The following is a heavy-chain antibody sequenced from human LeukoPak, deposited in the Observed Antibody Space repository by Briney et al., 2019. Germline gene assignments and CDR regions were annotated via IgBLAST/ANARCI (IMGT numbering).Heavy chain of an antibody. CDR2: ISYDGSNK. J-gene: IGHJ4*02. Sequence: GRSLRLSCAASGFTFSSYAMHWVRQAPGKGLEWVAVISYDGSNKYYADSVKGRFTISRDNSKNTLYLQMNSLRAEETAVYYCARDRGRLQAGTFYYWGQGTLVTVSS. CDR3: ARDRGRLQAGTFYY. CDR1: GFTFSSYA. D-gene: IGHD6-19*01. V-gene: IGHV3-30-3*01.